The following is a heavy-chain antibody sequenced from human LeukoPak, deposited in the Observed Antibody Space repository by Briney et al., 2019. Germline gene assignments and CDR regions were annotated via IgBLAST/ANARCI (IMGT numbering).Heavy chain of an antibody. CDR3: ARIEPYDFDSIVGFDY. Sequence: SVKVSCKASGGTFSSYAISWVRQAPGQGLEWMGGIIPIFGTANYAQKFQGRVTITADESTSTAYVELRSLRSDDTAVYYCARIEPYDFDSIVGFDYWGQGTLATVSS. J-gene: IGHJ4*02. CDR2: IIPIFGTA. V-gene: IGHV1-69*01. D-gene: IGHD3-3*01. CDR1: GGTFSSYA.